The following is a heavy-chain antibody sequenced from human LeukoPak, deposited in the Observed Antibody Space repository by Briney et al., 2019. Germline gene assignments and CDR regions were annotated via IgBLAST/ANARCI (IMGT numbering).Heavy chain of an antibody. CDR3: ARLPKFSGWSYYYYYYMDV. D-gene: IGHD6-19*01. V-gene: IGHV4-39*01. J-gene: IGHJ6*03. CDR1: GGSISSSSYY. Sequence: SETLSLTCTVSGGSISSSSYYWGWIRQPPGKGLEWIGTIHYSGSTYSNPSLGSRVTISVDTSKNQFSLKLSSVTAADTAVYYCARLPKFSGWSYYYYYYMDVWGKGTTVTISS. CDR2: IHYSGST.